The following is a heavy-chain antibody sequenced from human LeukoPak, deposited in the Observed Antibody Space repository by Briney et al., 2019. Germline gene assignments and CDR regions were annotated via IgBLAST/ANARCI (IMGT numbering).Heavy chain of an antibody. CDR3: ARPGTGGSYYY. CDR2: IYSGGST. J-gene: IGHJ4*02. Sequence: GGSLRLSCAASGFTVSSNYMSWVRQAPGKGLEWVSVIYSGGSTYYADSVKGRFTISRDNSRNTLYLQMNSLRAEDTAVYYCARPGTGGSYYYWGQGTLVTVSS. D-gene: IGHD1-26*01. CDR1: GFTVSSNY. V-gene: IGHV3-66*04.